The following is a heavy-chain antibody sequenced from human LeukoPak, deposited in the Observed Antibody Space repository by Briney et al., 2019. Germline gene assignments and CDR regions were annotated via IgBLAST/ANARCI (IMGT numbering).Heavy chain of an antibody. CDR1: GFTFDDYA. V-gene: IGHV3-9*03. Sequence: GGSLRLSCAASGFTFDDYAMHWVWQAPGKGLEWVSGISWNSGSIGYADSVKGRFTISRDNAKNSLYLQMNSLRAEDMALYYCAKDRPGGFDYWGQGTLVTVSS. D-gene: IGHD3-10*01. J-gene: IGHJ4*02. CDR3: AKDRPGGFDY. CDR2: ISWNSGSI.